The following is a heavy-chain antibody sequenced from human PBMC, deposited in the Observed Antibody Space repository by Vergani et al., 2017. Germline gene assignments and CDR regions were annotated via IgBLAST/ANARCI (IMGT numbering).Heavy chain of an antibody. Sequence: QEQLVQSGAEVRKPGASVKVSCKASGYNFTSFDINWVRLATGQGLEWMGWMNPKSGNTAYAAKFQGRITMTRDSSTDTAYMEMKSLRSEDTAIYFCARGVLDSKYRHNWFGPWVQGILVTVSS. J-gene: IGHJ5*02. CDR3: ARGVLDSKYRHNWFGP. V-gene: IGHV1-8*01. CDR1: GYNFTSFD. D-gene: IGHD3/OR15-3a*01. CDR2: MNPKSGNT.